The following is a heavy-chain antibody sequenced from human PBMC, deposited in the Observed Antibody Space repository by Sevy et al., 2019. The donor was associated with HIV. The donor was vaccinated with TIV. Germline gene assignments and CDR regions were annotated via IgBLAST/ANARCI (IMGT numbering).Heavy chain of an antibody. CDR3: ARDSNEYGDYRLSYYFDY. CDR2: IYYDGKNK. Sequence: GGSLRLSCAASGFTFNSYGMHWVRQAPIKGLEWVASIYYDGKNKYYADSVKGRFTISRDESKNKLYLQMNSLRAEDTAVYYCARDSNEYGDYRLSYYFDYWGQGALVTVSS. J-gene: IGHJ4*02. D-gene: IGHD4-17*01. V-gene: IGHV3-33*01. CDR1: GFTFNSYG.